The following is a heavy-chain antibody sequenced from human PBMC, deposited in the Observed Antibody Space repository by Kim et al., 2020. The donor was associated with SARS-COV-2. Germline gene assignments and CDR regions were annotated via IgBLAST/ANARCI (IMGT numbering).Heavy chain of an antibody. D-gene: IGHD5-18*01. CDR3: ARGRYSYGYRY. CDR2: INHSGST. CDR1: GGSFSGYY. V-gene: IGHV4-34*01. Sequence: SETLSLTCAVYGGSFSGYYWSWIRQPPGKGLEWIGEINHSGSTNYNPSLKSRVTISVDTSKNQFSLKLSSVTAADTAVYYCARGRYSYGYRYWGQGTLVT. J-gene: IGHJ4*02.